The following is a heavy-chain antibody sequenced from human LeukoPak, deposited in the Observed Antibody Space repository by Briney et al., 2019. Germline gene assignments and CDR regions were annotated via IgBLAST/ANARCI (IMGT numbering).Heavy chain of an antibody. V-gene: IGHV3-21*01. D-gene: IGHD2-15*01. J-gene: IGHJ3*02. CDR2: ISTGSNYI. CDR3: ARGYCSGGSCYFNAFDI. Sequence: GGSLRLSCAASGFAFSTYSMNWVRQAPGKGLEWVSSISTGSNYIYYADSVKGRFTISRDNAKNSLYLQMNSLRAEDTAVYYCARGYCSGGSCYFNAFDIWGQGTLVIVSS. CDR1: GFAFSTYS.